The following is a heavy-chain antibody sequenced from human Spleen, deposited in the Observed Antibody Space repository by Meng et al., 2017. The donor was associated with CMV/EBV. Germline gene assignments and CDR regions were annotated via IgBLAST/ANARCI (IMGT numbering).Heavy chain of an antibody. CDR3: TRDPPRVPSNEDH. D-gene: IGHD2-8*01. Sequence: CKAPGYSFTACSIQWVRQAPGQGLEWMGWINPHSGGTKVAQKFQGRVTMARDPSIDTVYMERTRLTSDDTALYYCTRDPPRVPSNEDHWGRGTLVTVSS. CDR2: INPHSGGT. J-gene: IGHJ4*02. V-gene: IGHV1-2*02. CDR1: GYSFTACS.